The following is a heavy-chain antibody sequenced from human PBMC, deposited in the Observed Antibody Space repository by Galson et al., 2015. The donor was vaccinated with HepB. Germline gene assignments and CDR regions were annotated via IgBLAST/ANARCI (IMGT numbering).Heavy chain of an antibody. V-gene: IGHV3-43*01. CDR1: GFTFDDYS. D-gene: IGHD2-2*01. CDR2: INWDGGST. CDR3: VKDRLTSLHQGPIGLPPGTLLQEHL. J-gene: IGHJ6*01. Sequence: SLRLSCAASGFTFDDYSMHWVRQAPGKGLEWVSLINWDGGSTYFADSVKGRFTISRDNSKNSLYLQMHSLRTEDSALYYCVKDRLTSLHQGPIGLPPGTLLQEHLWG.